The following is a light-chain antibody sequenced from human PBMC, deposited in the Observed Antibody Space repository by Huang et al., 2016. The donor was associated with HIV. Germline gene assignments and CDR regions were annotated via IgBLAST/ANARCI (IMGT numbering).Light chain of an antibody. CDR3: HQYYDTPQT. Sequence: DIVVTQSPDSLALSLGGRAAINCTASQSVLKTSNNKNCLSWYQLKPGQPPKWLIYWASTRESGVPDRFSGSGSGTHFTLTIASLQAEDVAVYYCHQYYDTPQTFGQGTKVEVK. CDR2: WAS. J-gene: IGKJ1*01. V-gene: IGKV4-1*01. CDR1: QSVLKTSNNKNC.